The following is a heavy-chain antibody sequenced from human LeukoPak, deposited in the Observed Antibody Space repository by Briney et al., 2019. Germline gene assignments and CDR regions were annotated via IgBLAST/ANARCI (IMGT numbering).Heavy chain of an antibody. CDR1: GFTFGDYA. J-gene: IGHJ4*02. CDR3: VKDARGYSGYDQGNY. CDR2: ISGDGGST. V-gene: IGHV3-43*02. D-gene: IGHD5-12*01. Sequence: GGSLRLSCAASGFTFGDYAMHWVRQAPGKGLEWVSLISGDGGSTYYADSVKGRFTISRDKSKNTLYLQMSSLRAEDTAVYYCVKDARGYSGYDQGNYWGQGTLVTVSS.